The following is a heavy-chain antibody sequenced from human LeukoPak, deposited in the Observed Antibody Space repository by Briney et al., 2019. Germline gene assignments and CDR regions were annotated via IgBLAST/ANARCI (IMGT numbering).Heavy chain of an antibody. D-gene: IGHD6-13*01. CDR1: GYTFTSYY. CDR3: ARDRVTGSFDAFDI. Sequence: ASVKVSCKASGYTFTSYYMHWVRQAPGQGLEWMGIINPSGGSTSYAQKFQGRVTITADKSTSTAYMELSSLRSEDTAVYYCARDRVTGSFDAFDIWGQGTMVTVSS. V-gene: IGHV1-46*01. J-gene: IGHJ3*02. CDR2: INPSGGST.